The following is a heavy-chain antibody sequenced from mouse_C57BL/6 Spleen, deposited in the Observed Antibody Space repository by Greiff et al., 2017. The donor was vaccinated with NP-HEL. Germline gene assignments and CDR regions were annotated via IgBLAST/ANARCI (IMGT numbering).Heavy chain of an antibody. J-gene: IGHJ3*01. CDR3: AREGNYMAWFAY. Sequence: EVQLVESGGGLVKPGGSLKLSCAASGFTFSSYAMSWVRQTPEKRLEWVATISDGGSYTYYPDNVKGRFTISRDNAKNNLYLQMSHLKSEDTAMYYCAREGNYMAWFAYWGQGTLVTVSA. CDR2: ISDGGSYT. V-gene: IGHV5-4*01. CDR1: GFTFSSYA. D-gene: IGHD2-1*01.